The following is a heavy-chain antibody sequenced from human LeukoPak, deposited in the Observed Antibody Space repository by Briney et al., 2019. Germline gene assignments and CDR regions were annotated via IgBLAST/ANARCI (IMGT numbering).Heavy chain of an antibody. V-gene: IGHV1-46*01. Sequence: ASVKVSCKASGYTFTSYYMHWVRQAPAQGLERMGIINPSGGSTSYAQKFQGRVTMTRDTSTSTVYMELSSLRSEDTAVYYCARVSLYGDYYFDHWGQGTLVTVSS. D-gene: IGHD4-17*01. J-gene: IGHJ4*02. CDR1: GYTFTSYY. CDR3: ARVSLYGDYYFDH. CDR2: INPSGGST.